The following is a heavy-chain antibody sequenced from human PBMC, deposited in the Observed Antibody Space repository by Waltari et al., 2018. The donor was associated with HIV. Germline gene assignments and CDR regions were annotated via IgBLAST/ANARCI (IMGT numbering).Heavy chain of an antibody. J-gene: IGHJ2*01. Sequence: EVQLVESGGGLVQPGGSLRLSCAASGFTVSSNYMSWVRQAPGKGLEWVSVIYSGGSTYYADSVKGRFTISRDNSKNTLYLQMNSLRAEDTAVYYCARSSVRYGDYVPLDLWGRGTLVTVSS. CDR3: ARSSVRYGDYVPLDL. CDR1: GFTVSSNY. CDR2: IYSGGST. D-gene: IGHD4-17*01. V-gene: IGHV3-66*02.